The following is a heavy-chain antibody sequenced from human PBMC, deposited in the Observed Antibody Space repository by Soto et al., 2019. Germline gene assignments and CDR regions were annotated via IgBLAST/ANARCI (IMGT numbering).Heavy chain of an antibody. Sequence: ASVKVSCKASGGTFSSYAISWVRQAPGQGLEWMGGIIPIFGTANYAQKFQGRVTITADESTSTAYMELSSLRSEDTAVYYCARDRERWLQSYYYYYGMDVWGQGTTVTSP. CDR2: IIPIFGTA. CDR1: GGTFSSYA. CDR3: ARDRERWLQSYYYYYGMDV. D-gene: IGHD5-12*01. V-gene: IGHV1-69*13. J-gene: IGHJ6*02.